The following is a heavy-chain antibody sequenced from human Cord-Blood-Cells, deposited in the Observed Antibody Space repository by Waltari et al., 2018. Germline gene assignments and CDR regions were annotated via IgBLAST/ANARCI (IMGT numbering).Heavy chain of an antibody. V-gene: IGHV4-34*01. CDR3: ARGPTNDY. Sequence: QVQLQQWGAGLLKPSETLSLTCAVYGGSFSGYYWGWIRQTPGKGVEWSGEINHSGSTNYNPSRKSRVTISVDTSKNQFSLKLSSVTAADTAVYYCARGPTNDYWGQGTLVTVSS. CDR1: GGSFSGYY. CDR2: INHSGST. D-gene: IGHD1-1*01. J-gene: IGHJ4*02.